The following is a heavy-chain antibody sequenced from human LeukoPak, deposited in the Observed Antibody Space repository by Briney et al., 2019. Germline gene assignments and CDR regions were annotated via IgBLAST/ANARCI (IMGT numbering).Heavy chain of an antibody. Sequence: PSETLSLTCTVSGGSLSNYYWSWIRQPPGKGLEWIGYIYYSGNTYDNPSLKSRVTISRDTSKNQFSLRLSSVTAADTAVYYCARVLTYGSRSVSAFEIWGQGTMVTVSS. CDR3: ARVLTYGSRSVSAFEI. CDR1: GGSLSNYY. J-gene: IGHJ3*02. D-gene: IGHD6-13*01. V-gene: IGHV4-59*01. CDR2: IYYSGNT.